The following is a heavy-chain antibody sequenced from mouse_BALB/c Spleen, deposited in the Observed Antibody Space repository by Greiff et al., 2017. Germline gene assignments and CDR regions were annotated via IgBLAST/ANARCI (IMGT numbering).Heavy chain of an antibody. J-gene: IGHJ3*01. CDR3: TIDDYDWFAY. CDR2: IDPSDSYT. CDR1: GYTFTSYW. D-gene: IGHD2-4*01. V-gene: IGHV1S127*01. Sequence: VQLQQPGAELVKPGASVKMSCKASGYTFTSYWMHWVKQRPGQGLEWIGVIDPSDSYTSYNQKFKGKATLTVDTSSSTAYMQLSSLTSEDSAVYYCTIDDYDWFAYWGQGTLVTVSA.